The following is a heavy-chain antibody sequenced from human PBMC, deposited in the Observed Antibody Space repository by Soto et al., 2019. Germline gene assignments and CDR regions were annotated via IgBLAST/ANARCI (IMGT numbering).Heavy chain of an antibody. Sequence: QVQLQESGPGLVKPSQTLSLSSTVSGGSISSGGYYWSWIRQHPGKGLEWIGYIYYSGSTYYNPSLKSRVTISVDTSKNPFSLKLSSVTAADTAVYYCARDCSSTSCYLGSYYYGMDVWGQGTTVTVSS. D-gene: IGHD2-2*01. CDR1: GGSISSGGYY. J-gene: IGHJ6*02. CDR2: IYYSGST. CDR3: ARDCSSTSCYLGSYYYGMDV. V-gene: IGHV4-31*03.